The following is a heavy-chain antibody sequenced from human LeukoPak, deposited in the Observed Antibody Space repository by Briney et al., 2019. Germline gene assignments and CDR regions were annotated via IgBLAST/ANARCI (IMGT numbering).Heavy chain of an antibody. CDR1: GGSISSSSYY. V-gene: IGHV4-39*07. Sequence: SETLSLTCTVSGGSISSSSYYWGWIRQPPGKGLEWIGSIYYSGGTYYNPSLKSRVTISVDTSKNQFSLKLSSVTAADTAVYYCARYRGGSYYDYPSIWFDPWGQGTLVTVSS. CDR2: IYYSGGT. CDR3: ARYRGGSYYDYPSIWFDP. D-gene: IGHD1-26*01. J-gene: IGHJ5*02.